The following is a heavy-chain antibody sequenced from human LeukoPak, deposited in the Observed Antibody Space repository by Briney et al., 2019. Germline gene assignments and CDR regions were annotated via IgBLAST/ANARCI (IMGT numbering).Heavy chain of an antibody. Sequence: SETLSLTCTVSGVSISDYYWSWVRQPPGKGLEWIGYIYYTGSTDYNPSLKSRVTMSLDTSKNQFSLSLRSVTATDTAVYYCARRTYYDTLTGYNYWYFDLWGRGTLVTVSS. J-gene: IGHJ2*01. CDR3: ARRTYYDTLTGYNYWYFDL. V-gene: IGHV4-59*01. CDR2: IYYTGST. CDR1: GVSISDYY. D-gene: IGHD3-9*01.